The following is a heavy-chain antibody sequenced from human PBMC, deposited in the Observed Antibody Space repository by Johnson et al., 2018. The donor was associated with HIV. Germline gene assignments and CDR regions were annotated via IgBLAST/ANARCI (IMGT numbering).Heavy chain of an antibody. D-gene: IGHD1-26*01. CDR1: GFKFDDYG. J-gene: IGHJ3*02. CDR3: AREVSYSGNYLAGDAVDI. V-gene: IGHV3-20*04. Sequence: VQLVESGGGVVRPGGSLRLSCAASGFKFDDYGMNWVRQTPGKGLEWVSGINWNGGSTAYADSVKGRFTISRDNAKNSLYLQMNSLRAEDTALYYCAREVSYSGNYLAGDAVDIWGQVTMVTVAS. CDR2: INWNGGST.